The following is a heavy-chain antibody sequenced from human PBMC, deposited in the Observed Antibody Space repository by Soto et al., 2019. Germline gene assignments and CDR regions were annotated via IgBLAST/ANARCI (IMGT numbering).Heavy chain of an antibody. V-gene: IGHV1-18*01. CDR3: ARDKVGTAADF. CDR2: ITGSTGDT. D-gene: IGHD2-15*01. Sequence: ASVKVSCKASGFTFTNYGISWVRQAPGQGFEWMGWITGSTGDTDYAQKFQDRLAMTTDTSADTAYMELRSLRGDDTAVYYCARDKVGTAADFWGQGTLVTVSS. CDR1: GFTFTNYG. J-gene: IGHJ4*02.